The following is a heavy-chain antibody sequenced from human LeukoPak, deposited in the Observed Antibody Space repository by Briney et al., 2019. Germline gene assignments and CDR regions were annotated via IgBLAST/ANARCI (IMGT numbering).Heavy chain of an antibody. V-gene: IGHV1-2*02. CDR3: ARGRVGATATTYYFDY. D-gene: IGHD1-26*01. Sequence: ASVKVSCKASGYTFTGYYMHWVRQAPGQGLEWMGWINPNSGGTNYAQKFQGRVTMTRDTSISTAYMELSRLTSDDTAVYFCARGRVGATATTYYFDYWGQGTLVTVSS. CDR1: GYTFTGYY. J-gene: IGHJ4*02. CDR2: INPNSGGT.